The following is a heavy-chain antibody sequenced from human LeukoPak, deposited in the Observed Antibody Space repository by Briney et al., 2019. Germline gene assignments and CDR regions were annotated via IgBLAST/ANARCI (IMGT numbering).Heavy chain of an antibody. CDR2: INSDGSST. V-gene: IGHV3-74*01. CDR1: GFTFRSYW. J-gene: IGHJ4*02. CDR3: ASGYGYYFDY. D-gene: IGHD5-12*01. Sequence: PGGSLRLSCAASGFTFRSYWMHWVRQAPGKGLVWVSRINSDGSSTTYADSVKGRFTISRDNAKNTLNLQMNSLRAEDTAVYYCASGYGYYFDYWGQGTLVTVSS.